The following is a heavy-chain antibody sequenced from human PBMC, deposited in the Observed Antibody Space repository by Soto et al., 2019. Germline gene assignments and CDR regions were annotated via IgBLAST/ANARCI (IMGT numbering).Heavy chain of an antibody. V-gene: IGHV4-30-4*01. CDR3: ARAGNDIADRRADWFDP. CDR1: GGSISSGDYY. J-gene: IGHJ5*02. CDR2: IYYSGST. Sequence: PSETLSLTCTVSGGSISSGDYYWSWIRQPPGKGLEWIGYIYYSGSTYYNPSLKSRGTISVDTSKNHFSLKLSSVTAADTAVYYCARAGNDIADRRADWFDPWGQGTLVTVSS. D-gene: IGHD3-9*01.